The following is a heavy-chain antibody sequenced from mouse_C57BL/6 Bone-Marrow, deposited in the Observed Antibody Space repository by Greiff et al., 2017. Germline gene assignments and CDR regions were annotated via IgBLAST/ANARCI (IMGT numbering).Heavy chain of an antibody. CDR2: SRNKANDYTT. CDR3: ARDADGYYAMDY. D-gene: IGHD2-3*01. V-gene: IGHV7-1*01. CDR1: GFTFSDFY. J-gene: IGHJ4*01. Sequence: EVKLMESGGGLVQSGRSLRLSCATSGFTFSDFYMEWVRQAPGKGLEWIAASRNKANDYTTEYSASGKGRFIVSRDTSQSILYLQMNALRAEDTAIYYCARDADGYYAMDYWGQGTSVTVSS.